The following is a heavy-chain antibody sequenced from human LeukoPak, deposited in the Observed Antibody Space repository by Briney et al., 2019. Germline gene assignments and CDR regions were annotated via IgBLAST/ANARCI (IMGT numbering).Heavy chain of an antibody. Sequence: PGGSLRLSCAASGFTFSSYGMHWVRQAPGKGLEWVAFIRYDGSNKYYADSVKGRFTISRDNSKNTLYLQMNSLRAEDTAVYYCAKDGYDFWSSKLRWGQGTLVTVSS. CDR3: AKDGYDFWSSKLR. V-gene: IGHV3-30*02. CDR2: IRYDGSNK. D-gene: IGHD3-3*01. CDR1: GFTFSSYG. J-gene: IGHJ4*02.